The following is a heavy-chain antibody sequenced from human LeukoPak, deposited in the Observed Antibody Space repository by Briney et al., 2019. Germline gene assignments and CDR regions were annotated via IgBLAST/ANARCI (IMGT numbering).Heavy chain of an antibody. CDR1: GGSFSGYY. CDR2: INHNGST. CDR3: ARGRLRAALDY. J-gene: IGHJ4*02. D-gene: IGHD6-13*01. Sequence: PSETLSHTCAVYGGSFSGYYWSWIRQPPGKGLEWIGEINHNGSTNYNPSLKSRVTISVDTSKNQFSLKLSSVTAADTAVYYCARGRLRAALDYWGQGTLVTVSS. V-gene: IGHV4-34*01.